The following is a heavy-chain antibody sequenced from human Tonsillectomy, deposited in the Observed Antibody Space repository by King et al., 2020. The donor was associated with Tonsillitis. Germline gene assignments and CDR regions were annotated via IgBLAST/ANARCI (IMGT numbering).Heavy chain of an antibody. J-gene: IGHJ4*02. CDR2: ISYDGGNK. CDR1: GFTFSNYG. V-gene: IGHV3-30*18. CDR3: AEDRAVADDFFDF. Sequence: VQLVESGGGVVQPGRSLRLSCAASGFTFSNYGMHWVRQAPGKGLEWVALISYDGGNKYYADSVKGRFTIYRDNSKNTLYLQMNSLRAEDTAVFYCAEDRAVADDFFDFWGQGNLVTVSS. D-gene: IGHD6-19*01.